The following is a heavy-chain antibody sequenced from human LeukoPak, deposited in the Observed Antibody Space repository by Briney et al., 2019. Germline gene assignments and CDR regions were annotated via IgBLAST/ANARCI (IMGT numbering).Heavy chain of an antibody. V-gene: IGHV3-66*02. D-gene: IGHD6-19*01. J-gene: IGHJ5*02. Sequence: SGGSLRLSCAASGFTVSSNYMSWVRQAPGKGLEWVSVIYSGGSTYYADSVKGRFTFSRDSSKNTLYLQMNNLRAEDTAVYYCARVKGQWLVMDWFDPWGQGTLVTVSS. CDR1: GFTVSSNY. CDR2: IYSGGST. CDR3: ARVKGQWLVMDWFDP.